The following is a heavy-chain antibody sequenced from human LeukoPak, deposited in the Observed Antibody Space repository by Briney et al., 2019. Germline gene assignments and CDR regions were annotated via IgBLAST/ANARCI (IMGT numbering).Heavy chain of an antibody. CDR2: IKEDDSEI. J-gene: IGHJ4*02. Sequence: GGSLRLSCAASGSLFSKYWMTWVRQAPGKGLEWVANIKEDDSEIYYVESVKGRFTISRDNAKKSLYLEMSSLRVEDTAVYFCARLRSLDKWGQGTLVTVS. V-gene: IGHV3-7*01. CDR1: GSLFSKYW. CDR3: ARLRSLDK. D-gene: IGHD5-24*01.